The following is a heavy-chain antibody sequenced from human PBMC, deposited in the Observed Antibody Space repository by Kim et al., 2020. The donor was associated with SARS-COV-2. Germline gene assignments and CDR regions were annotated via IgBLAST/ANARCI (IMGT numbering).Heavy chain of an antibody. CDR3: ARTDYGGNSDFDY. CDR1: GGSISSYY. Sequence: SETLSLTCTVSGGSISSYYWSWIRQPPGKGLEWIGYIYYSGSTNYNPSLKSRVTISVDTSKNQFSLKLSSVTAADTAVYYCARTDYGGNSDFDYWGQGT. D-gene: IGHD4-17*01. J-gene: IGHJ4*02. CDR2: IYYSGST. V-gene: IGHV4-59*01.